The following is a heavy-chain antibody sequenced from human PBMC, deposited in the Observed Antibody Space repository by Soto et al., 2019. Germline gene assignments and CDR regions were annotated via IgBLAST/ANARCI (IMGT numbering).Heavy chain of an antibody. V-gene: IGHV2-5*01. D-gene: IGHD6-6*01. CDR2: IYWNDDK. J-gene: IGHJ4*02. Sequence: SGPTLVNPTQTLTLTCTFSGFSLSTSGVGVGWIRQPPGKALEWLALIYWNDDKRYSPSLKSRLTITKDTSKNQVVLTMTNMDPVDTATYYCAHIQRRLAIAACGPLDYWGQGTLVTVSS. CDR1: GFSLSTSGVG. CDR3: AHIQRRLAIAACGPLDY.